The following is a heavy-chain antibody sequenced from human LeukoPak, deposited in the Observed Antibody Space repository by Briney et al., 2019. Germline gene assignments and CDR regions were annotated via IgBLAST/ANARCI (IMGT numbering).Heavy chain of an antibody. Sequence: SETLSLTCTVSGGSISSYYWSWIRQPPGKGLEWIGYIYYSGTTNYNPSLKSRVTISADTSKNQFSLKLTSVTAADTAVYYCARSSASGTYSGGYWGQGTLVTVSS. J-gene: IGHJ4*02. CDR1: GGSISSYY. CDR2: IYYSGTT. CDR3: ARSSASGTYSGGY. V-gene: IGHV4-59*08. D-gene: IGHD3-10*01.